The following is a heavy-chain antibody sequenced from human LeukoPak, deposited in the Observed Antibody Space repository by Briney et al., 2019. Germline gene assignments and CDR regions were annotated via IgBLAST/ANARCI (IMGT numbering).Heavy chain of an antibody. CDR1: GFTFSNAW. Sequence: GGSLRLSCAASGFTFSNAWMSWVRQAPGKGLEWVGRIKSKTDGGTTNYAAPVKGRFTISRDDSKNTLYLQMNSLKTEDTAVYYCTTKAFTTDYGDSRGGYYYYGMDVWGQGTTVTVSS. CDR2: IKSKTDGGTT. CDR3: TTKAFTTDYGDSRGGYYYYGMDV. J-gene: IGHJ6*02. D-gene: IGHD4-17*01. V-gene: IGHV3-15*01.